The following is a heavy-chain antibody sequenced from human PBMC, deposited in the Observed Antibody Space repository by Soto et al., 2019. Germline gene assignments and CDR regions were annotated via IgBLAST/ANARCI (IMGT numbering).Heavy chain of an antibody. CDR2: INSDGTTI. CDR3: ARGTQTTVTTRRFDC. CDR1: GFTFSSRW. V-gene: IGHV3-74*01. Sequence: EVQLVESGGGLVQTGGSLRLSCAASGFTFSSRWMHWVRQAPGKGLVWVSRINSDGTTITYADSVKGRFTISRDNAKNTLYLQMNSLRAEDTAVYYCARGTQTTVTTRRFDCWGQGTLVTVSA. D-gene: IGHD4-17*01. J-gene: IGHJ4*02.